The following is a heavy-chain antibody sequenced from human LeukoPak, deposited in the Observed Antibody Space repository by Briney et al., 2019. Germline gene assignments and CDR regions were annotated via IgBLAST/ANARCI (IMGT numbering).Heavy chain of an antibody. CDR3: ARDKQWLIQDYHYGMDV. D-gene: IGHD6-19*01. CDR1: GDSISSGSLY. CDR2: VHSSGTT. Sequence: SQTLSLNCTVSGDSISSGSLYWSWIRQPAGKGLEWIGRVHSSGTTNYNPALKSRVTISLDTSKNQFSLKMSSVTAADTAVYYCARDKQWLIQDYHYGMDVWGQGTTVTVSS. V-gene: IGHV4-61*02. J-gene: IGHJ6*02.